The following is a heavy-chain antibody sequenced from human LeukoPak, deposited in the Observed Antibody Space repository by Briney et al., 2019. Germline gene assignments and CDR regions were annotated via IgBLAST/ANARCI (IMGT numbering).Heavy chain of an antibody. V-gene: IGHV4-59*01. J-gene: IGHJ4*02. CDR2: IYYSGGI. Sequence: SETLSLTCAVYGGSFSGYYWSWIRQPPGKGLEWIGYIYYSGGINYNPSLKSRVTISVDTSKNQFSLKLSSVTAADTAVYYCARGVVAAPQTFDYWGQGTLVTVSS. D-gene: IGHD2-15*01. CDR1: GGSFSGYY. CDR3: ARGVVAAPQTFDY.